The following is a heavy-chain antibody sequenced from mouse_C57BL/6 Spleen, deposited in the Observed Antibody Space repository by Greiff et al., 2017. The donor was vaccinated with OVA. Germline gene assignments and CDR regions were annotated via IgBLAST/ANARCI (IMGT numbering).Heavy chain of an antibody. J-gene: IGHJ1*03. D-gene: IGHD2-4*01. CDR1: GFTFSSYG. V-gene: IGHV5-6*01. CDR3: ARQGDDYDGLWYFDV. CDR2: ISSGGSYT. Sequence: EVHLVESGGDLVKPGGSLKLSCAASGFTFSSYGMSWVRQTPDKRLEWVATISSGGSYTYYPDSVKGRFTISRDNAKNTLYLQMSSLKSEDTAMYYCARQGDDYDGLWYFDVWGTGTTVTVSS.